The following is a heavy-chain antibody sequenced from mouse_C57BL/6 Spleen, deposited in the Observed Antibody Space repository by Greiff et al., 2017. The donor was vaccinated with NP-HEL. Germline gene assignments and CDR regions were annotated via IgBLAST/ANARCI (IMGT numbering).Heavy chain of an antibody. CDR3: ARLGRGWYFDV. CDR1: GYTFTDYY. V-gene: IGHV1-76*01. J-gene: IGHJ1*03. Sequence: QVQLKQSGAELVRPGASVKLSCKASGYTFTDYYINWVKQRPGQGLEWIARIYPGSGNTYYNEKFKGKATLTAEKSSSTAYMQLSSLTSEDSAVYFCARLGRGWYFDVWGTGTTVTVSS. D-gene: IGHD4-1*01. CDR2: IYPGSGNT.